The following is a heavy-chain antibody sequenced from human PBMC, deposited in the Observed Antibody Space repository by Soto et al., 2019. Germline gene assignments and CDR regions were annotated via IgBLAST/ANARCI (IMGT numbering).Heavy chain of an antibody. CDR3: AKGVKFYYDSAEGWFDP. Sequence: GGSLRLSCVASGFTFNNFAMNWVRQAPGKGLEWVSGISGSGGSTYYADPVKGRFTASRDNSKNTLYLQMNGLRVEDTAVYYCAKGVKFYYDSAEGWFDPWGQGTLVTSPQ. J-gene: IGHJ5*02. V-gene: IGHV3-23*01. CDR1: GFTFNNFA. D-gene: IGHD3-22*01. CDR2: ISGSGGST.